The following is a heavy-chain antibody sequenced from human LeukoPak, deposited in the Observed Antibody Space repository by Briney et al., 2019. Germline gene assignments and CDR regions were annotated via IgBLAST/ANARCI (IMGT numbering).Heavy chain of an antibody. CDR3: ARDLFSWNAEGYMDV. CDR1: GYTFTSYG. D-gene: IGHD1-1*01. CDR2: ISAYNGNT. V-gene: IGHV1-18*01. J-gene: IGHJ6*03. Sequence: ASVKVSCKASGYTFTSYGISWVRQAPGQGLEWMGWISAYNGNTNYAQKLQGRVTMTTDTSTSTAYMEPRSLRSDDTAVYYCARDLFSWNAEGYMDVWGKGTTVTVSS.